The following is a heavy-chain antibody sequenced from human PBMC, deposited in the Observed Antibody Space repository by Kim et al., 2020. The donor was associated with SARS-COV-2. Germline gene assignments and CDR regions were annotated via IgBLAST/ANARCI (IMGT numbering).Heavy chain of an antibody. Sequence: GGSLRLSCAASGFTFSNYDMSWLRQAPGMGLEWVSFISDSGSSTYYADSVTSLITFSSDTSNNTLYLQMNSMRDETTALYYATKIHTEAIGGSECWGEGT. D-gene: IGHD3-16*01. V-gene: IGHV3-23*01. CDR1: GFTFSNYD. J-gene: IGHJ4*02. CDR3: TKIHTEAIGGSEC. CDR2: ISDSGSST.